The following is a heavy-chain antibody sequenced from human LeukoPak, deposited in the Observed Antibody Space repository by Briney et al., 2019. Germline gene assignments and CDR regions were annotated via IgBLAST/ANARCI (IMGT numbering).Heavy chain of an antibody. CDR2: MNPNSGNT. V-gene: IGHV1-8*03. Sequence: ASVKVSCKASGYTFTSYDMNWVRQATGQGLEWMGWMNPNSGNTGYAQKFQGRVTITRNTSISTAYMELSSLRSEDTAVYYCARGRGGSWDVDLDYWGQGTLVTVSS. J-gene: IGHJ4*02. CDR1: GYTFTSYD. D-gene: IGHD2-15*01. CDR3: ARGRGGSWDVDLDY.